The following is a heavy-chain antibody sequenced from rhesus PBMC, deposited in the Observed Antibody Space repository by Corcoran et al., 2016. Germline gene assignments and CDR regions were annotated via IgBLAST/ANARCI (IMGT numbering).Heavy chain of an antibody. CDR3: ATGGQRTTGSHNRFDV. D-gene: IGHD1-26*01. Sequence: QVRLQESGPGLVKPSETLSLTCVVSGGSISSYYSGCIRQAPGKGLEWIGRIYGGGGSTHYNPTVKSRVTISADTSKNQFSLKLASVPAADRAVYYCATGGQRTTGSHNRFDVWGPGVLVTVSS. CDR2: IYGGGGST. CDR1: GGSISSYY. V-gene: IGHV4-160*01. J-gene: IGHJ5-1*01.